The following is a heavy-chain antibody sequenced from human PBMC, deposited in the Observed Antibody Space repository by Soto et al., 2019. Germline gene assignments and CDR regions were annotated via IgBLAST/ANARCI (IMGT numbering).Heavy chain of an antibody. V-gene: IGHV3-30*04. Sequence: QVQLVESGGGVVQPGGSLRLSCAATGVTFSHSAFQWVRQAPGKGLEWVAVISDDGSKRFYSVSVRGRFTISRDNAKNTVSLQLNSLRPDDTGLSFCARAFRGGYDSPTDYWGQGTLVTVSA. CDR3: ARAFRGGYDSPTDY. J-gene: IGHJ4*02. CDR1: GVTFSHSA. CDR2: ISDDGSKR. D-gene: IGHD5-12*01.